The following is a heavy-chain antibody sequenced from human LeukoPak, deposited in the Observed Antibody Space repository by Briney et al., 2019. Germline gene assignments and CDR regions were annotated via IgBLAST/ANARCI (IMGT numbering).Heavy chain of an antibody. D-gene: IGHD3-22*01. CDR3: AKIGARFYDSSTYDPDLVDQ. CDR2: VYHSGRT. V-gene: IGHV4-59*01. Sequence: PSETLSLTCTVPGGSIRPNYWSWTGQAPRMGLEWIGYVYHSGRTNVGPSIKSRATISVDMSQNQISLKMTAVTAADTALYYCAKIGARFYDSSTYDPDLVDQWGQGILVTVSS. CDR1: GGSIRPNY. J-gene: IGHJ5*02.